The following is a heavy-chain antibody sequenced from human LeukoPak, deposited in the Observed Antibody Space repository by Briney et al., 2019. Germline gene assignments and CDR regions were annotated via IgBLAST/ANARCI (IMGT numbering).Heavy chain of an antibody. Sequence: PGGSLRLSCAASGFTFSSYWMHWVRQAPGKGLVWVSSIKSDGSSTSYADSVKGRLTISRDNARNTLYLQMNSLRAEDTAVYYCARAAPYSDYSYYYYMDVWGKGTTVTVSS. CDR2: IKSDGSST. CDR3: ARAAPYSDYSYYYYMDV. V-gene: IGHV3-74*01. D-gene: IGHD4-17*01. J-gene: IGHJ6*03. CDR1: GFTFSSYW.